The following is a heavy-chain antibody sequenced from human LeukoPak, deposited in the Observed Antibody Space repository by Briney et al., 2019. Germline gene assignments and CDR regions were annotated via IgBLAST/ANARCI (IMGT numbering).Heavy chain of an antibody. CDR2: IYPGDSGT. D-gene: IGHD6-19*01. Sequence: GESLKTSFTGSAYSLSSYRIGWVRQMPGKGLERMGIIYPGDSGTRNSPSFHGQVTISADKSISTAYLQWSSLKASDTAMYYCARHWYSSGWNGIDYWGQGTLVTVSS. J-gene: IGHJ4*02. CDR1: AYSLSSYR. CDR3: ARHWYSSGWNGIDY. V-gene: IGHV5-51*01.